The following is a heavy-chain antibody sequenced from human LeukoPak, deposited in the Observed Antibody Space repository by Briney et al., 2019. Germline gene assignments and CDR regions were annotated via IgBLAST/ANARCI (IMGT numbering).Heavy chain of an antibody. Sequence: QPGGSLRLSCAASGFTFSSYAMSWVRHAPGKGLEWVSAISGSGTFTYYADSVKGRFTISRDNSKNTLYLQLNSLRAEDTAVYYCAKDPLGPRYCSGTSCSNWFDPWGQGTLVTVSS. CDR2: ISGSGTFT. D-gene: IGHD2-2*01. CDR3: AKDPLGPRYCSGTSCSNWFDP. CDR1: GFTFSSYA. J-gene: IGHJ5*02. V-gene: IGHV3-23*01.